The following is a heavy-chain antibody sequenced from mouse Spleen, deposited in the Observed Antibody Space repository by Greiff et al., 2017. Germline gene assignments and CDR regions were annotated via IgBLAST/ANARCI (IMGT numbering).Heavy chain of an antibody. J-gene: IGHJ1*01. CDR3: ARDPTVDRGYFDV. Sequence: EVQRVESGPGLVKPSQSLSLTCSVTGYSITSGYYWNWIRQFPGNKLEWMGYISYDGSNNYNPSLKNRISITRDTSKNQFFLKLNSVTTEDTATYYCARDPTVDRGYFDVWGAGTTVTVSS. V-gene: IGHV3-6*01. D-gene: IGHD1-1*01. CDR1: GYSITSGYY. CDR2: ISYDGSN.